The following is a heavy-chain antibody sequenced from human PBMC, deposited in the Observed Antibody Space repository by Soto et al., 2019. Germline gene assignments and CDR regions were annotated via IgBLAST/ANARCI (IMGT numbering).Heavy chain of an antibody. CDR2: IFYNGST. J-gene: IGHJ4*02. Sequence: QLQLQESGPRLVKSSQTLSLTCTVSGGSITSGTYFWSWIRQLPGKGLEWIGYIFYNGSTYYNPSLKSRVTISVGPSKNKFSLKISSVTAADTAVYCCARDRRRGRVNFDFWGERALVTVSS. V-gene: IGHV4-31*03. CDR1: GGSITSGTYF. D-gene: IGHD2-15*01. CDR3: ARDRRRGRVNFDF.